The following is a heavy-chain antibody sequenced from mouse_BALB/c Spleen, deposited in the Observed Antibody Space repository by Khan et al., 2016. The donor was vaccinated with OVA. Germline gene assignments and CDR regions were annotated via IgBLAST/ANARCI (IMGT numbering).Heavy chain of an antibody. D-gene: IGHD1-2*01. CDR2: IDPANGNT. CDR3: GYSLLLYAMDY. J-gene: IGHJ4*01. V-gene: IGHV14-3*02. CDR1: GFNIKDTY. Sequence: EVQLQESGAELMKPGASVKLSCTVSGFNIKDTYMHWVKQRPEQGLEWIGRIDPANGNTKYDPNFQGKATMTADTSSNTAYLQLSSLTSEDTAVYSCGYSLLLYAMDYWGQGTSVTVSS.